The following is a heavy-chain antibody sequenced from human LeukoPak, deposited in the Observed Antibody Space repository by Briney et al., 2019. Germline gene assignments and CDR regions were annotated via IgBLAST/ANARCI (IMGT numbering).Heavy chain of an antibody. CDR2: IYYSGTT. D-gene: IGHD6-13*01. V-gene: IGHV4-59*01. J-gene: IGHJ4*02. CDR1: GGSISNYY. CDR3: ARGSPGIAITVADY. Sequence: PSETLSLTCTVSGGSISNYYWNWIGQPPGKGLEWIGYIYYSGTTNYNPSLKSRVTISVDTSKNQFSLKLSSVTAADTAVYYCARGSPGIAITVADYWGQGTLVTVSS.